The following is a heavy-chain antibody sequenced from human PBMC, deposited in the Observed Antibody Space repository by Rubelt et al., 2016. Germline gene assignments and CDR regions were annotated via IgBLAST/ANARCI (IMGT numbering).Heavy chain of an antibody. J-gene: IGHJ4*02. CDR1: SRSG. D-gene: IGHD3-22*01. CDR2: IWYDGTNK. V-gene: IGHV3-33*01. Sequence: SRSGMHWVRQAPGKGLEWVAVIWYDGTNKYYGDSVKGRFTISRDDSKNTLDLQMNSLRVEDTAVYYCAREGAYYDSSGYSIPHFDYWGQGTLVTVSS. CDR3: AREGAYYDSSGYSIPHFDY.